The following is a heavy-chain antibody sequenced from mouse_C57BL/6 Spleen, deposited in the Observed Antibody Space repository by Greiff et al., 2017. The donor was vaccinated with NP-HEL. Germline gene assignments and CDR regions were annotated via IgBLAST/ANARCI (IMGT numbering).Heavy chain of an antibody. V-gene: IGHV7-3*01. Sequence: EVMLVESGGGLVQPGGSLSLSCAASGFTFTDYYMSWVRQPPGKALEWLGFIRNKANGYTTEYSASVKGRFTISRDNSQSILYLQMNALRAEDSATYYCARLTGRVFDYWGQGTTLTVSS. CDR3: ARLTGRVFDY. D-gene: IGHD4-1*01. CDR1: GFTFTDYY. CDR2: IRNKANGYTT. J-gene: IGHJ2*01.